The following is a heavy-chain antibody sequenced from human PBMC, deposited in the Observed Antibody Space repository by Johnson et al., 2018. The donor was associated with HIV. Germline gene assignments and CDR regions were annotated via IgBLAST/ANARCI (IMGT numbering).Heavy chain of an antibody. CDR3: ARDRVRGGYSYGRGDAFDI. D-gene: IGHD5-18*01. CDR1: GFTFSDYY. CDR2: ISSSGSTI. J-gene: IGHJ3*02. V-gene: IGHV3-11*04. Sequence: VRLVESGGGLVKPGGSLRLSCAASGFTFSDYYMSWIRQAPRKGLEWLSYISSSGSTIYYADSVKGRFTISRDNAKNSLYLQMNSLRAEDTAVYDCARDRVRGGYSYGRGDAFDIWGQGTMVTVSS.